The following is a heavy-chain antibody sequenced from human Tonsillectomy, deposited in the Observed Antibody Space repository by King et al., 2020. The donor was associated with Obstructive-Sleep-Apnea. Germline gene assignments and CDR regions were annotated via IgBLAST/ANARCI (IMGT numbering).Heavy chain of an antibody. CDR2: VYDTVKT. D-gene: IGHD3-9*01. J-gene: IGHJ6*02. V-gene: IGHV4-39*01. CDR3: AARYFHWASQTVSGLGV. CDR1: GGSVSSNSYY. Sequence: QLQESGPGLVMSLETLSLTCTVSGGSVSSNSYYLGWIRQPPGKALEWIGTVYDTVKTYHNPSLESRPNISVDPTKNQFSLRLRSLTAADTAVYYCAARYFHWASQTVSGLGVWGQGTTVTVSS.